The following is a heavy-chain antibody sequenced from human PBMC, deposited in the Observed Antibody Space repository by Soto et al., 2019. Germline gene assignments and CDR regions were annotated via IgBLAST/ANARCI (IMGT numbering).Heavy chain of an antibody. J-gene: IGHJ4*02. CDR1: GFTFSSYA. CDR3: AKVHPLYTSGYYFDY. CDR2: ISGSGGST. D-gene: IGHD3-22*01. V-gene: IGHV3-23*01. Sequence: GGSLRLSCAASGFTFSSYAMSWVRQAPGKGLEWVSAISGSGGSTYYADAVKGRFTISRDNSKNTLYLQMNSLRAEDTAVYYCAKVHPLYTSGYYFDYWGQGTLVTVSS.